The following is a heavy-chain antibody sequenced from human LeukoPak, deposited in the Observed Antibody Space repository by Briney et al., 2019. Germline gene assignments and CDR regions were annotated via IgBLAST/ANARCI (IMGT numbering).Heavy chain of an antibody. V-gene: IGHV3-48*01. D-gene: IGHD3-3*01. CDR1: GFTFKSFS. CDR2: ISSNSGIK. Sequence: PGGSLRLSCGGSGFTFKSFSMHWVRQAPGKGLEWVSDISSNSGIKSYADSVKGRFTISRDNAKNSLYLQMNSLRAEDTAVYYCARAYDFWSGPGSYWGQGTLVTVSS. J-gene: IGHJ4*02. CDR3: ARAYDFWSGPGSY.